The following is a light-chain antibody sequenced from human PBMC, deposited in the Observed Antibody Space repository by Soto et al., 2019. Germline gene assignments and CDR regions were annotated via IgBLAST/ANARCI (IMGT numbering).Light chain of an antibody. J-gene: IGLJ1*01. V-gene: IGLV2-14*01. CDR1: ISDVGAYYF. Sequence: QSALPQPFSGSASPGQSITISCTGSISDVGAYYFVSWYQHRPGKAPKLILYEVTTRPSGISSRFSGSTSGKTASLTISGLQADDEAYYYCSSYTSTNTPYVFGTGTTVTVL. CDR2: EVT. CDR3: SSYTSTNTPYV.